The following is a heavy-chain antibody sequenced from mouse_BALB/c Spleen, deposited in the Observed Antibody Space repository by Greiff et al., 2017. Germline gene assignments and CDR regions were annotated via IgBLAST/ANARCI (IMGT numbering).Heavy chain of an antibody. D-gene: IGHD2-1*01. V-gene: IGHV3-2*02. CDR1: GYSITSDYA. Sequence: EVHLVESGPGLVKPSQSLSLTCTVTGYSITSDYAWNWIRQFPGNKLEWMGYISYSGSTSYNPSLKSRISITRDTSKNQFFLQLNSVTTEDTATYYCAYYGNYAFDYWGQGTTLTVSS. CDR2: ISYSGST. J-gene: IGHJ2*01. CDR3: AYYGNYAFDY.